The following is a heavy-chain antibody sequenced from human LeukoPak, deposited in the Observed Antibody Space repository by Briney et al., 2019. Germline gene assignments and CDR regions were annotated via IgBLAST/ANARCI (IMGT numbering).Heavy chain of an antibody. CDR1: GFTFSSYS. CDR2: ISGSGGST. CDR3: AKDQFTQEGYFDY. D-gene: IGHD5-24*01. Sequence: GGSLRLSCAASGFTFSSYSMNWVRQAPGKGLEWVSAISGSGGSTYYADSVKGRFTISRDNSKNTMYLQMNSLRAEDTAVYYCAKDQFTQEGYFDYWGQGTLVTVSS. V-gene: IGHV3-23*01. J-gene: IGHJ4*02.